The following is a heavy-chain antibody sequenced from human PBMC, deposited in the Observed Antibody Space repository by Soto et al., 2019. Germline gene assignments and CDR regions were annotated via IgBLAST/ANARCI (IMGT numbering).Heavy chain of an antibody. CDR3: ARLIYGVEEGPFDY. D-gene: IGHD4-17*01. CDR2: IYPGDSDT. CDR1: GYSLTSYW. V-gene: IGHV5-51*01. J-gene: IGHJ4*02. Sequence: GESLKISCKGSGYSLTSYWVGWVRQMPGKGLEWMGIIYPGDSDTRYSPSFQGQVTISADKSISTAYLQWSSLKASDTAIYYCARLIYGVEEGPFDYWGQGTVVTVSS.